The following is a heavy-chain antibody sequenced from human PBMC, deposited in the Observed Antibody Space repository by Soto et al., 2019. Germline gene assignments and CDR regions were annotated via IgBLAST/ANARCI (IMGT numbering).Heavy chain of an antibody. V-gene: IGHV1-69*13. CDR3: ATHWGATVTEGGMDV. CDR2: IIPNFGTA. D-gene: IGHD4-4*01. CDR1: DNTFTHYG. Sequence: SVKVTCKACDNTFTHYGSSWVRQAPGQGLEWMGGIIPNFGTAKYAQKFQGRVTITADESTSTAYMELSSLRSEDTAVYYCATHWGATVTEGGMDVWGQGTTVHRLL. J-gene: IGHJ6*02.